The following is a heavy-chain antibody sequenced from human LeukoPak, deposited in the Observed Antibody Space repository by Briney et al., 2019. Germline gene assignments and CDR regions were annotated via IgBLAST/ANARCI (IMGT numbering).Heavy chain of an antibody. D-gene: IGHD1-26*01. CDR3: TTDGVGIEGATFDY. V-gene: IGHV3-53*01. CDR2: IYSDNT. J-gene: IGHJ4*02. CDR1: GFTVSSNS. Sequence: GGSLRLSCTVSGFTVSSNSMSWVRQAPGKGLEWVSFIYSDNTHYSDSVKGRFTISRDNSKNTLYLQMNSLKTEDTAVYYCTTDGVGIEGATFDYWGQGILVTVSS.